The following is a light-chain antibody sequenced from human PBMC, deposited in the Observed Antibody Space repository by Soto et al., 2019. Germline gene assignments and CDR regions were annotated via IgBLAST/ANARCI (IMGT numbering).Light chain of an antibody. CDR2: DVS. CDR3: SSFTSSSSSV. CDR1: SSDVGSYNS. Sequence: QSALAQPASVSGSPGQSITISCTGTSSDVGSYNSVSWYQQYPGKAPTLMIHDVSNRPSGVSNRFSGSKSGNTASLTISGLQAEDEADYYCSSFTSSSSSVFGSGTRSPS. J-gene: IGLJ1*01. V-gene: IGLV2-14*03.